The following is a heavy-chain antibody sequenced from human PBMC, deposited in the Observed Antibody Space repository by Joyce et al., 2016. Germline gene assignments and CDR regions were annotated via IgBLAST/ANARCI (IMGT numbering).Heavy chain of an antibody. CDR2: ISGSGGSI. Sequence: EVQLLESGGGLVQPAGSLRLSWSASGFTFSSYAMSWVRQAPVKGLEWVSVISGSGGSIYDADSVKGRFTFSRDNSKNTLYLQMNSLRAEDTAVYYCAKVAEGSAVYFYYMDVWGKGTTVTVSS. V-gene: IGHV3-23*01. CDR3: AKVAEGSAVYFYYMDV. D-gene: IGHD6-6*01. CDR1: GFTFSSYA. J-gene: IGHJ6*03.